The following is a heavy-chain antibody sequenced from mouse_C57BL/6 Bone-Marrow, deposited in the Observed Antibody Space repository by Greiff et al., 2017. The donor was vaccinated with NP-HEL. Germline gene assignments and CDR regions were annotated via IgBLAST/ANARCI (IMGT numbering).Heavy chain of an antibody. CDR2: IDPSDSYT. CDR1: GYTFTSYW. J-gene: IGHJ3*01. Sequence: QVQLQQPGAELVRPGTSVKLSCKASGYTFTSYWMHWVKQRPGQGLEWIGVIDPSDSYTNYNQKFKGQATLTVDTSSSTAYMQLSSLTSEDSAVYYCARSATWRFAYWGQGTLVTVSA. D-gene: IGHD1-2*01. CDR3: ARSATWRFAY. V-gene: IGHV1-59*01.